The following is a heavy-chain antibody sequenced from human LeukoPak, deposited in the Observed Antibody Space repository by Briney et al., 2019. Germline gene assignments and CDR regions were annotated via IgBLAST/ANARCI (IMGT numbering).Heavy chain of an antibody. CDR1: GFIFRNYW. CDR2: IKEDGSEK. V-gene: IGHV3-7*01. D-gene: IGHD3-16*02. J-gene: IGHJ5*02. CDR3: ARGVIIRGRLDP. Sequence: GGSLRLSCAASGFIFRNYWMSWVRQAPGKGLEWLANIKEDGSEKYYVESVKGRFTISRDNAKNSLYLQMSSLRAEDTAVYYCARGVIIRGRLDPWGQGTLVTVSS.